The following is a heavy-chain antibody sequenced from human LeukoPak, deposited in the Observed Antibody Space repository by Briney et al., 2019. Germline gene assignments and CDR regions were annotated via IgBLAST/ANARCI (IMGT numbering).Heavy chain of an antibody. Sequence: GGSLRLSCAASGFTFSNYGMHWVRQAPGKGLEWVSFIQYDGSNKYYADSVKGRFTISRDNSKNTVYLQMNSLRAEDTAVYYCARIDIVAAVDYWGQGTLVTVSS. V-gene: IGHV3-30*02. CDR2: IQYDGSNK. J-gene: IGHJ4*02. D-gene: IGHD5-12*01. CDR3: ARIDIVAAVDY. CDR1: GFTFSNYG.